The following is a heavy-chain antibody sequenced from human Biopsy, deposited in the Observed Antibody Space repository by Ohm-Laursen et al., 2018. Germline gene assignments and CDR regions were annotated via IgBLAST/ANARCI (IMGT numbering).Heavy chain of an antibody. CDR3: ATKLTGYFHH. CDR1: GGTFSNYG. CDR2: NIPILGTG. J-gene: IGHJ1*01. V-gene: IGHV1-69*06. D-gene: IGHD3-9*01. Sequence: ASVKVSCEAPGGTFSNYGVNWVRQAPGQGLEWLGGNIPILGTGNYAQKFQDRVTVAADTSTSTATMELRSLRSDDTAVYYCATKLTGYFHHWGQGTLVIVSS.